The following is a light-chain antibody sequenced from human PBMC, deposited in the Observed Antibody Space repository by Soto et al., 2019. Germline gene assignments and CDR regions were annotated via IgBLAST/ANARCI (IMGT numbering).Light chain of an antibody. CDR1: QSFGNN. V-gene: IGKV3-11*01. Sequence: EIVLTQSPATLSLSPGERATLSCRASQSFGNNLAWYQQKPGQAPGLLIYEASTRATGIPARFSGSGSGTDFTLTISSLEPEDFAVYYCQQYINWTFGQGTKVDIK. J-gene: IGKJ1*01. CDR3: QQYINWT. CDR2: EAS.